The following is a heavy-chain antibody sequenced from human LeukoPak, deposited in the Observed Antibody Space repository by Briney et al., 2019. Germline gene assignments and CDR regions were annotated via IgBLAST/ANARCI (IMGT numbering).Heavy chain of an antibody. D-gene: IGHD6-19*01. CDR2: INHSGST. CDR1: GGSFSGYY. J-gene: IGHJ4*02. CDR3: ARLWSFSGWYLDDY. Sequence: SETLSLTCAVYGGSFSGYYWSWIRQPPGKGLEWIGEINHSGSTNYNPSLKSRVTISVDTSKNQFSLRLSSVTVADTAVYYCARLWSFSGWYLDDYWGQGTLVTVSS. V-gene: IGHV4-34*01.